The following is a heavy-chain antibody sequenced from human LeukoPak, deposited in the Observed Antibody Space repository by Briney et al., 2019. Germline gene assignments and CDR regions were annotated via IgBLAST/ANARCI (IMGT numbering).Heavy chain of an antibody. Sequence: GGSLRLSCAASGFPFADYSLHWVRRAPGKGLEWVALMSFDGNFENFADSVKGRFTISRDTARNTLYLHMGSLGVEDSAVYYCARVGETGTVTMELDLWGQGAQVTVSS. CDR1: GFPFADYS. D-gene: IGHD5-24*01. CDR3: ARVGETGTVTMELDL. J-gene: IGHJ1*01. V-gene: IGHV3-30*04. CDR2: MSFDGNFE.